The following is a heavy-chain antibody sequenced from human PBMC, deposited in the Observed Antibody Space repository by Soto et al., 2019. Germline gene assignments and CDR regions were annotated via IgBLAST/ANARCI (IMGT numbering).Heavy chain of an antibody. CDR2: ISGGGDTT. V-gene: IGHV3-23*01. D-gene: IGHD3-10*01. Sequence: EVQLLDSGGGLVQPGGSLRLSCAASGFTFNNYAMTWVRKAPVKGLEWASAISGGGDTTSYADSVKGRFTVSRDGSKNTLYLQMSSLRAEDTALYYCAKGRGGSGSLTPRVDVWGQGTLVTVSS. CDR1: GFTFNNYA. CDR3: AKGRGGSGSLTPRVDV. J-gene: IGHJ4*02.